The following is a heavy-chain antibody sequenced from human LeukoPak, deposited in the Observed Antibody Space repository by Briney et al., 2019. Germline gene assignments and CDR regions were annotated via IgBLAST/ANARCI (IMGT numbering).Heavy chain of an antibody. CDR2: ISYDGSNE. J-gene: IGHJ4*02. CDR3: AREGCSGGSCYSDY. D-gene: IGHD2-15*01. V-gene: IGHV3-30*04. CDR1: GFSFSSYA. Sequence: GRSLRLSCAASGFSFSSYAMHWVRQAPGKGLEWVAVISYDGSNEYYPDSVKGRFTISRDNAKNSLYLQMNSLRAEDTAVYYCAREGCSGGSCYSDYWGQGTLVTVSS.